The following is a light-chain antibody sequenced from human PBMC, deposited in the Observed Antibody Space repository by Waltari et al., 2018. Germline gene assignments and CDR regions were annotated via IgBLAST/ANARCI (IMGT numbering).Light chain of an antibody. J-gene: IGKJ5*01. V-gene: IGKV3-11*01. Sequence: EIVLTQSPATLSLSPGENATSSCRASQSVSSYLAWYQQQPGQAPRPLIYDASNRATGIPARFSGSGSGTDFTLTISSLEPEDFAVYYCQQRSNWPSITFGQGTRLEIK. CDR1: QSVSSY. CDR2: DAS. CDR3: QQRSNWPSIT.